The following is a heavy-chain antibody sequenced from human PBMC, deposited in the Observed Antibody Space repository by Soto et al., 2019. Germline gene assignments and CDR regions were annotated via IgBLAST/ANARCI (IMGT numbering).Heavy chain of an antibody. Sequence: ASVKVSCKASGYTFTSYGISWVRQAPGQGLEWMGWISAYNGNTNYAQKLQGRVTMTTDTSTSTAYMELRSLRSDDTAVYYCARGLPAVTTPSGVDYWGQGTLVTVSS. D-gene: IGHD4-17*01. CDR3: ARGLPAVTTPSGVDY. CDR2: ISAYNGNT. CDR1: GYTFTSYG. J-gene: IGHJ4*02. V-gene: IGHV1-18*01.